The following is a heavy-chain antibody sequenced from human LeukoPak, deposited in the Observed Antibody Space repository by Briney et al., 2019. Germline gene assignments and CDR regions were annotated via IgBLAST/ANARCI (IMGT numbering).Heavy chain of an antibody. CDR1: GFTVSSSY. Sequence: GGSLRLSCAASGFTVSSSYMSWVRQAPGKGLEWVSTITTSDGNTYYAESVKGRFTVSRDNSKNTLYLQMNSLRAEDTAVYYCAKDGGLWVSAHWGDSWGRGTLVTVSS. D-gene: IGHD7-27*01. CDR3: AKDGGLWVSAHWGDS. V-gene: IGHV3-23*01. J-gene: IGHJ4*02. CDR2: ITTSDGNT.